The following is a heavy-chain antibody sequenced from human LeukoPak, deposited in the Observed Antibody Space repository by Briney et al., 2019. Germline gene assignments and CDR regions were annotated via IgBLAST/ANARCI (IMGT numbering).Heavy chain of an antibody. Sequence: PGRSLRLSCAASGFTFSNYAIHWIRQGPGKGLKWVAIISYDGTNKYYADSVKGRFSISRDNSKNTLYLQMNSLRPEDTAVYYCAKAVGFGEAYGMDVWGQGTTVTVSS. CDR2: ISYDGTNK. V-gene: IGHV3-30*18. CDR3: AKAVGFGEAYGMDV. J-gene: IGHJ6*02. CDR1: GFTFSNYA. D-gene: IGHD3-10*01.